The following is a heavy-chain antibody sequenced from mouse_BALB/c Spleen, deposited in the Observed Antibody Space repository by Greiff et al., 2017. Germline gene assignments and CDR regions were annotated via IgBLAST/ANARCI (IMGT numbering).Heavy chain of an antibody. CDR3: VRGNSPFAY. CDR2: IWTGGGT. J-gene: IGHJ3*01. Sequence: VQLVESGPGLVAPSQSLSITCTVSGFSLTSYDISWIRQPPGKGLEWLGVIWTGGGTNYNSAFMSRLSISKDNSKSQVFLKMNSLQTDDTAIYYCVRGNSPFAYWGQGTLVTVSA. CDR1: GFSLTSYD. V-gene: IGHV2-9-2*01.